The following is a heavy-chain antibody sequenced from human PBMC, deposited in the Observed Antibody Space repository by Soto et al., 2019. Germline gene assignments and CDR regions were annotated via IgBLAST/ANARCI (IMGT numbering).Heavy chain of an antibody. J-gene: IGHJ3*02. CDR2: ISGCGGST. D-gene: IGHD3-3*01. CDR3: AKSSDDYWSGYYPNGAFDI. CDR1: GFTFSSFA. V-gene: IGHV3-23*01. Sequence: PWGTLCLSWADAGFTFSSFAFSWVWPPPGKGLEWVSAISGCGGSTSYEDSVKGRFTISRYNSKNTLYLQMNSLRAEDTAVYYCAKSSDDYWSGYYPNGAFDIWGQGTMVTVS.